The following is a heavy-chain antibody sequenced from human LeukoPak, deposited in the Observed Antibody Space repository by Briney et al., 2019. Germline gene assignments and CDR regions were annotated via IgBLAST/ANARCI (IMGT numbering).Heavy chain of an antibody. V-gene: IGHV5-51*01. D-gene: IGHD6-25*01. CDR1: GYRFTSYW. CDR3: ARSLTAAAGDY. Sequence: GESLKISCKGSGYRFTSYWIGWVRQIPGKGLEWMAIIYPADSDIRYSPSFQCQVTISADKSISTAYLQWSSLKASDTAMYYCARSLTAAAGDYWGQGTLVTVSS. J-gene: IGHJ4*02. CDR2: IYPADSDI.